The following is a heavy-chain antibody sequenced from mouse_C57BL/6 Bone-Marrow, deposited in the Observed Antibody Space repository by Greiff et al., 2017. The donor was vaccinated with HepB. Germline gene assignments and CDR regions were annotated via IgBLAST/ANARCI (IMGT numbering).Heavy chain of an antibody. CDR2: IYPRSGNT. J-gene: IGHJ4*01. CDR1: GYTFKSYG. Sequence: QVHLKQSGAELARPGASVKLSCKASGYTFKSYGISWVKQRTGQGLEWIGEIYPRSGNTYYNEKFKGKATLTADKSSSTAYMELRSLTSEDSAVYFCARRGYYAMDYWGQGTSVTVSS. CDR3: ARRGYYAMDY. V-gene: IGHV1-81*01.